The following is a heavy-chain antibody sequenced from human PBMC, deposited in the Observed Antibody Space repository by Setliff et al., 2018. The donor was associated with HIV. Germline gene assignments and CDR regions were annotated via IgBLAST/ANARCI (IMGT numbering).Heavy chain of an antibody. V-gene: IGHV1-18*01. CDR3: ARGYCGGGICYSPNWLDP. CDR2: ISASNGYT. Sequence: ASVKVSCKASGYTFSSYGISWVRQAPGQGLEWMGWISASNGYTDYAQKSRDRVTLTTDTSTSTAYMELRSLTSDDTAVYYCARGYCGGGICYSPNWLDPWGQGTLVTVSS. J-gene: IGHJ5*02. CDR1: GYTFSSYG. D-gene: IGHD2-15*01.